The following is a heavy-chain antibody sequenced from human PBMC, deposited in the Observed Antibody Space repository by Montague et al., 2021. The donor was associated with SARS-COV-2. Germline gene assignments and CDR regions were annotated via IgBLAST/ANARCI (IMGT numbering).Heavy chain of an antibody. CDR1: GDSITPYGDSIGGYY. CDR2: IYYSGST. V-gene: IGHV4-31*03. Sequence: TLSLTCSVSGDSITPYGDSIGGYYWSWIRQHPGKGLEWIGYIYYSGSTYYNPSLKSRVAISVDTSKNQFSLKLSSVTAADTAVYYCARGPHPTAYDILTGYSIKGSVWFDPWGQGTLVTVSS. CDR3: ARGPHPTAYDILTGYSIKGSVWFDP. J-gene: IGHJ5*02. D-gene: IGHD3-9*01.